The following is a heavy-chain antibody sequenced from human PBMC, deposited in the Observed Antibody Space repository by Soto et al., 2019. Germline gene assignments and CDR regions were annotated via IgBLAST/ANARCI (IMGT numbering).Heavy chain of an antibody. Sequence: PGESLKISCKGSGYSFTSYWIGWVRQMPGKGLEWMGIIYPGDSDTRYSPSFQGQVTISADKSISTAYLQWSSLKASDTAMYYCARQGSSSYPDYYGMDVWGQGTTVTSP. V-gene: IGHV5-51*01. CDR2: IYPGDSDT. D-gene: IGHD6-6*01. J-gene: IGHJ6*02. CDR1: GYSFTSYW. CDR3: ARQGSSSYPDYYGMDV.